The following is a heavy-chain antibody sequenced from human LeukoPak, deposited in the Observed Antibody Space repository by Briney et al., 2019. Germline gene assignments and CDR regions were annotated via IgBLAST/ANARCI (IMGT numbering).Heavy chain of an antibody. CDR2: INHSGST. D-gene: IGHD2-2*01. V-gene: IGHV4-34*01. J-gene: IGHJ4*02. CDR3: ARRRVVPAADYFDY. CDR1: GGSFSGYY. Sequence: SETLSLTCAVYGGSFSGYYWSWIRQPPGKGLEWIGEINHSGSTNYNPSLKSRVTISVDTSKNQFSLKLSSVTAADTAVYYCARRRVVPAADYFDYWGQGTLVTVSS.